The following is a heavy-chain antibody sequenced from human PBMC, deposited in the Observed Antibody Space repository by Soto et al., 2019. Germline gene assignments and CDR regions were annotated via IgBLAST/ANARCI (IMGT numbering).Heavy chain of an antibody. CDR3: ARVVRYFDWLPWVYFDY. V-gene: IGHV3-30-3*01. J-gene: IGHJ4*02. Sequence: PGGSLRLSCAASGFTFSSYAMHWVRQAPGKGLEWVAVISYDGSNKYYTDSVKGRFTNSRDNAKNSLYLQMNSLRAEDTAVYYCARVVRYFDWLPWVYFDYWGQGTLVTVSS. D-gene: IGHD3-9*01. CDR2: ISYDGSNK. CDR1: GFTFSSYA.